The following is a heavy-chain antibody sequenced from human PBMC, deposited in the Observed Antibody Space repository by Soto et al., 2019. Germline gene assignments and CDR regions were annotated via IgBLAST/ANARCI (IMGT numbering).Heavy chain of an antibody. Sequence: SETLSLTCTVSDGSISRGGYYWSWIRQHPGKGLEWIGYIYYSGSTYYNPSLKSRVTISVDTSKNQFSLKLSSVTAADTAVYYCARVISITMVRGGFAFDIWGQGTMVT. J-gene: IGHJ3*02. V-gene: IGHV4-31*03. D-gene: IGHD3-10*01. CDR2: IYYSGST. CDR3: ARVISITMVRGGFAFDI. CDR1: DGSISRGGYY.